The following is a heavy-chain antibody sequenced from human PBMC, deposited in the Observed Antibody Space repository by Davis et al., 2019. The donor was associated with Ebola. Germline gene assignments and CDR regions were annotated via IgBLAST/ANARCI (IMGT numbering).Heavy chain of an antibody. J-gene: IGHJ6*04. CDR1: GFTFSDYY. V-gene: IGHV3-11*01. D-gene: IGHD5-24*01. CDR3: ARDKERATTSYYYYYGVDV. Sequence: GESLKISCAASGFTFSDYYMSWIRQAPGKGLEWLSYISPTGAIYSADSVKGRFTISRDNAKNSLFLQMNSLRAEDTAVYYCARDKERATTSYYYYYGVDVWGKGTTVTVSS. CDR2: ISPTGAI.